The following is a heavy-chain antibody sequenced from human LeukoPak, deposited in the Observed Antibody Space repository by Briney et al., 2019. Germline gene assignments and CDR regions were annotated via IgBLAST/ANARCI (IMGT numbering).Heavy chain of an antibody. J-gene: IGHJ4*02. D-gene: IGHD2-2*01. CDR3: AKVERIVVVPAAIDY. Sequence: PGGSLRLSCAASGFTFSSYGMHWVRQAPGKGLEWVAVISYDGSNKYHADSVKGRFTISRDNSKNTLYLQMNSLRAEDTAVYYCAKVERIVVVPAAIDYWGQGTLVTVSS. CDR1: GFTFSSYG. V-gene: IGHV3-30*18. CDR2: ISYDGSNK.